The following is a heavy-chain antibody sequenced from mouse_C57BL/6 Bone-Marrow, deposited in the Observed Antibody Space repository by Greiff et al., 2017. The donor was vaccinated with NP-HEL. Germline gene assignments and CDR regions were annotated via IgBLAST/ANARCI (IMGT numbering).Heavy chain of an antibody. Sequence: EVKVVESGGGLVKPGGSLKLSCAASGFTFSDYGMHWVRQAPEKGLEWVAYISSGSSTIYYADTVKGRFTISRDNTKNTRFLQMTSLRSEDAAMYYCARDSNYVAYWGKGTMVTVSA. CDR2: ISSGSSTI. CDR1: GFTFSDYG. D-gene: IGHD2-5*01. J-gene: IGHJ3*01. V-gene: IGHV5-17*01. CDR3: ARDSNYVAY.